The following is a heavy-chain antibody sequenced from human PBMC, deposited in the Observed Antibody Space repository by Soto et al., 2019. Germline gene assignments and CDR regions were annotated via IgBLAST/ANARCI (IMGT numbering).Heavy chain of an antibody. CDR3: ASVGSGYSDQ. CDR1: GGTFSSYT. CDR2: IIPILGIA. Sequence: SVKVSCKASGGTFSSYTISWVRQAPGQGLEWMGMIIPILGIANYAQKFQGRVTITRDTSTSTVYMELSSLRSEDTAVYYCASVGSGYSDQWGQGTLVTVSS. D-gene: IGHD5-12*01. J-gene: IGHJ4*02. V-gene: IGHV1-69*02.